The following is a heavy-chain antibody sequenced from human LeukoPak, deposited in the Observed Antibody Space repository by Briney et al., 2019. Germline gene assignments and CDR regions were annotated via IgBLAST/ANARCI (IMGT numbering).Heavy chain of an antibody. D-gene: IGHD1-26*01. Sequence: SETLSLTCTVSGGSISSYYWSWIRQPPGKGLEWIGYIYYSGSTNYNPSLKSRVTISVDTSKNQFSPKLSSVTAADTAVYYCARQGGSYGDDAFDIWGQGTMVTVSS. V-gene: IGHV4-59*08. CDR2: IYYSGST. J-gene: IGHJ3*02. CDR1: GGSISSYY. CDR3: ARQGGSYGDDAFDI.